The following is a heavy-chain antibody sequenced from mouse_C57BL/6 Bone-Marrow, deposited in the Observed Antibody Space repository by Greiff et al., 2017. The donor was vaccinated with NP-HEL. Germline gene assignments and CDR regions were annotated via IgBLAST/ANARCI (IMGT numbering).Heavy chain of an antibody. D-gene: IGHD1-1*01. CDR1: GYAFTSYW. CDR3: ASYHCGSSDGDFDD. J-gene: IGHJ1*01. Sequence: QVQLQQSGAELVKPGASVKLSCKASGYAFTSYWMHWVKQRPGQGLEWIGMIHPNSGSTNYNEKFKSKATLTVDKSSSTAYMQLSSLTSEDSAVYDCASYHCGSSDGDFDDWGQGTTVTVSS. V-gene: IGHV1-64*01. CDR2: IHPNSGST.